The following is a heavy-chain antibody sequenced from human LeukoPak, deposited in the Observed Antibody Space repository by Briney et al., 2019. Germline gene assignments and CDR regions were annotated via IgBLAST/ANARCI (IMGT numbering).Heavy chain of an antibody. CDR3: TIDYDYAWGSYRLGY. Sequence: GGSLRLSCAASGFSFSEAWMSWVRQAPGKGLEWVGRIQSITDGGTTDYAAPVKGRLTISRDDSNNTLYLQLNSLKTEDTAMYYCTIDYDYAWGSYRLGYWGQGTLVTVSS. D-gene: IGHD3-16*02. V-gene: IGHV3-15*01. CDR2: IQSITDGGTT. CDR1: GFSFSEAW. J-gene: IGHJ4*02.